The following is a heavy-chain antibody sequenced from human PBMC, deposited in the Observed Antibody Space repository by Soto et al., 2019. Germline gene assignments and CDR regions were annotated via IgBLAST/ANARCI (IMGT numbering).Heavy chain of an antibody. D-gene: IGHD6-13*01. J-gene: IGHJ6*02. CDR3: AREPRWYAFADYGMDV. CDR1: GGTFSSYA. Sequence: QVQLVQSGAEVKKPGSSVKVSCKASGGTFSSYAISWVRQAPGQGLEWMGGIIPIFVTANYAQKFQGRVTITADESTSTAYMELSSLRSEDTAVYYCAREPRWYAFADYGMDVWGQGTTVTVSS. V-gene: IGHV1-69*01. CDR2: IIPIFVTA.